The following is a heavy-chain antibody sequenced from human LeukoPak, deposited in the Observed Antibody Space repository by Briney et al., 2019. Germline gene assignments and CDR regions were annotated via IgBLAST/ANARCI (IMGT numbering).Heavy chain of an antibody. CDR1: GGSISSSRDY. D-gene: IGHD6-13*01. CDR2: IYYSGST. V-gene: IGHV4-39*07. CDR3: ARTSRKYSSNWSFDY. Sequence: SETLSLTCIVSGGSISSSRDYWAWIRQPPGKGLEWIANIYYSGSTYYNPSLKSRVTMSVDTSKNQFSLNLSSVTAADTAVYYCARTSRKYSSNWSFDYWGQGTLVTVSS. J-gene: IGHJ4*02.